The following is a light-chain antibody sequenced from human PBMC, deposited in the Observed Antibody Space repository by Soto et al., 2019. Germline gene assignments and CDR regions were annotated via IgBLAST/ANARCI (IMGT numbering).Light chain of an antibody. CDR2: EVS. CDR3: SSYTSTTTRV. Sequence: QSVLTQPASVSGSPGQSITISCTGTSSDVGGYNYVSWYQQHPGNAPKLMIYEVSNRPSGVSNRFSGSKSGNTASLTISGLQAEDEADYYCSSYTSTTTRVFGGGTQLTVL. J-gene: IGLJ3*02. V-gene: IGLV2-14*01. CDR1: SSDVGGYNY.